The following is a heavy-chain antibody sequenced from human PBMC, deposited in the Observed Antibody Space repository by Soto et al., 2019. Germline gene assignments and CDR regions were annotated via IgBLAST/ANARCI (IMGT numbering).Heavy chain of an antibody. Sequence: QVQLQESGPGLVKPSQTLSLTCTVSGGSISSGAYYWSWIRQHPGKGLECIGYIYYSGSTYYNPSLKSRVTISVDTSKTQFSLKLSSVTAADTAVYYCARGGSYCTNGVCFFDYWGQGTLVTVSS. D-gene: IGHD2-8*01. CDR1: GGSISSGAYY. CDR2: IYYSGST. CDR3: ARGGSYCTNGVCFFDY. V-gene: IGHV4-31*03. J-gene: IGHJ4*02.